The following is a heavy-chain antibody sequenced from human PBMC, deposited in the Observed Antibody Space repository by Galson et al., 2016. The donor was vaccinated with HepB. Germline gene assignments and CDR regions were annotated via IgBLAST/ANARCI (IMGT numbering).Heavy chain of an antibody. V-gene: IGHV3-21*01. Sequence: SLRLSCAASGFTFRSSSMHWVRQAPGKGLEWVSFIDSSVIYIHYAESVKGRFTISRDNAKNSLYLQMNSLRAEDTAVYYCARGVKSDDSSGYYGMDVWGQGTTVTVSS. CDR3: ARGVKSDDSSGYYGMDV. J-gene: IGHJ6*02. CDR2: IDSSVIYI. D-gene: IGHD3-22*01. CDR1: GFTFRSSS.